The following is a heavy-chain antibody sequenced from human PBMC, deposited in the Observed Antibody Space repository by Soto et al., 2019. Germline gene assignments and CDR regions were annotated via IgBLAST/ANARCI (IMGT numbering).Heavy chain of an antibody. J-gene: IGHJ6*02. CDR1: GLTFGDFG. CDR2: IRSKGYGWTT. V-gene: IGHV3-49*03. D-gene: IGHD2-2*01. Sequence: GALRISCTGSGLTFGDFGRSWFRQSPGKGLEWLSFIRSKGYGWTTESAASVRGRFITSRDDSKSIAYLQMNSLKTEDTAVYYCASLTSWSQEYYYGMDVWGQGTTVTLSS. CDR3: ASLTSWSQEYYYGMDV.